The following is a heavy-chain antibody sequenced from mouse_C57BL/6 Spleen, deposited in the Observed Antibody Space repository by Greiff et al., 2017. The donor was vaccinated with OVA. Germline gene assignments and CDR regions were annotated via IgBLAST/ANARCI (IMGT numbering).Heavy chain of an antibody. J-gene: IGHJ2*01. V-gene: IGHV1-64*01. CDR3: TRGEGNFDY. Sequence: VQLQQPGAELVKPGASVKLSCKASGYTFTSYWMHWVKQRPGQGLEWIGMIHPNSGSTNYNEKFKSKATLTVDKSSSTAYMQLSRLTCEDSAVYYCTRGEGNFDYWGQGTTLTVSS. CDR2: IHPNSGST. CDR1: GYTFTSYW.